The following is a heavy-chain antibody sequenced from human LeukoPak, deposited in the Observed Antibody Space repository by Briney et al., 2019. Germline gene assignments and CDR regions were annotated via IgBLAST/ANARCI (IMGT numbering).Heavy chain of an antibody. Sequence: ASVKVSCTASGGTFSIYAISWVRQAPGQGLEWMGGIIPIFGTANYAQKFQGRVTITADESTSTAYMELSSLRSEDTAVYYCARDGRDSSGWYVGYWGQGTLVTVSS. CDR2: IIPIFGTA. V-gene: IGHV1-69*13. CDR3: ARDGRDSSGWYVGY. J-gene: IGHJ4*02. D-gene: IGHD6-19*01. CDR1: GGTFSIYA.